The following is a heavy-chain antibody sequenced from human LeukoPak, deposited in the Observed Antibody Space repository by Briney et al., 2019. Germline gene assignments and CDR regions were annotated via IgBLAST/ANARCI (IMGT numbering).Heavy chain of an antibody. D-gene: IGHD3-10*01. CDR3: ARDHMVRGVIIDNWFDP. Sequence: SETLSLTCTVSGGSISSSNYYWGWIRQPPGKGLEWIGSIYYSGSTYYNPSLKSRVTISVDTSKNQFSLKLSSVTAADTAVYYCARDHMVRGVIIDNWFDPWGQGTLVTVSS. CDR1: GGSISSSNYY. J-gene: IGHJ5*02. V-gene: IGHV4-39*07. CDR2: IYYSGST.